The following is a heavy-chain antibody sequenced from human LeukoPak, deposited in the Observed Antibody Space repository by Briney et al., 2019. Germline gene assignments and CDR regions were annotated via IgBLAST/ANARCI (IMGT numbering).Heavy chain of an antibody. Sequence: PSETLSLTCTVSGGSISDYYWSWIRQAPGKGPEWIAYIYYTGSTNYNPSLMSRVTISVDTSKNQFSLRLTSVTAADTAVYYCARGLYSGSWRVWGQGTLVTVSS. CDR2: IYYTGST. D-gene: IGHD6-13*01. J-gene: IGHJ4*02. V-gene: IGHV4-59*01. CDR3: ARGLYSGSWRV. CDR1: GGSISDYY.